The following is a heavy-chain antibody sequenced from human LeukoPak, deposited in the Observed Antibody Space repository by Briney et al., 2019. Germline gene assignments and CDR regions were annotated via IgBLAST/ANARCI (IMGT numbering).Heavy chain of an antibody. Sequence: GASVKVSCKASGYTFTSYYMHWVRQAPGQGLEWMGWINPNSGGTNYAQKFQGRVTMTRDTSISTAYMELSRLRSDDTAVYYCARGNYYYDSSGDMGYFQHWGQGTLVTVSS. CDR2: INPNSGGT. J-gene: IGHJ1*01. CDR1: GYTFTSYY. CDR3: ARGNYYYDSSGDMGYFQH. D-gene: IGHD3-22*01. V-gene: IGHV1-2*02.